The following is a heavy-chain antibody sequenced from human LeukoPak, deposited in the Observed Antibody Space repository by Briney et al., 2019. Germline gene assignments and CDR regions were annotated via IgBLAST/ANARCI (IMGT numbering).Heavy chain of an antibody. CDR1: GFTFTSYS. V-gene: IGHV3-23*01. CDR3: AKAVGRLPGNY. J-gene: IGHJ4*02. D-gene: IGHD2-2*01. CDR2: ISGGGGST. Sequence: GGSLRLSCAASGFTFTSYSMNWVRQAPGKGLEWVSTISGGGGSTYYADSVKGRFTISRDNSKNTLYLQMNSLRAEDTAVYYCAKAVGRLPGNYWGQGTLVTVSS.